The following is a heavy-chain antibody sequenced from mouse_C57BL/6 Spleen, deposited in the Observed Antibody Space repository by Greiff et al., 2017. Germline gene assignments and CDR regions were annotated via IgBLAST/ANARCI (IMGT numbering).Heavy chain of an antibody. J-gene: IGHJ4*01. Sequence: QVQLQQPGAELVKPGASVKLSCKASGYTFTSYWLHWVKQRPGQGLEWIGMIHPNSGSTNYNEKFKSKATLTVDKSSSTAYMQLSSLTSEDSVVYYSARRDYYAMDYWGQGTSVTVSS. CDR2: IHPNSGST. V-gene: IGHV1-64*01. CDR3: ARRDYYAMDY. CDR1: GYTFTSYW.